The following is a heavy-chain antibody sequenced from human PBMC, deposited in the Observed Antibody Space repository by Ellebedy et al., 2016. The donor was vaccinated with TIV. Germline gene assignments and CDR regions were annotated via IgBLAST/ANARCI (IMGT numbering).Heavy chain of an antibody. Sequence: PGGPLRLSCSAPGFTFSSYAMHWVRQAPGKGLEYISALVSNGDSTYYANSVKGRFIISRDNSKHTLYLQMSSLRPEDTAVYYCVKSWGDWGQGTLVTVSS. CDR3: VKSWGD. V-gene: IGHV3-64D*06. CDR2: LVSNGDST. J-gene: IGHJ4*02. D-gene: IGHD3-16*01. CDR1: GFTFSSYA.